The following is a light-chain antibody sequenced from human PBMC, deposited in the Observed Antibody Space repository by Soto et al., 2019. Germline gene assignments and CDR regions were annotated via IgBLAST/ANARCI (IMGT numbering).Light chain of an antibody. J-gene: IGLJ3*02. Sequence: QSVLTQPPSVSAAPGQKVTISCSGSNSNIGNNYVSWYQQLPGTAPKLLIYENNVRPSEIPDRFSGSKSGTSATLGITGLQTGDEADYYCGTWDSGLSAGVFGGGTQLTVL. CDR1: NSNIGNNY. V-gene: IGLV1-51*02. CDR2: ENN. CDR3: GTWDSGLSAGV.